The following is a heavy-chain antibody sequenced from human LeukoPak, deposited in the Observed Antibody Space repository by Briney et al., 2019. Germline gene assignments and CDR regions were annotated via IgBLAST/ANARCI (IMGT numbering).Heavy chain of an antibody. V-gene: IGHV1-69*05. Sequence: ASVKVSCKASGGTFSSYAISWVRQAPGQGLEWMGGIIPIFGTANYAQKFQGRVTMTTDTSTSTAYMELRSLRSDDTAVYYCARARDGNYYLFFDNWGQGTLVTVSP. CDR1: GGTFSSYA. J-gene: IGHJ4*02. CDR2: IIPIFGTA. D-gene: IGHD3-22*01. CDR3: ARARDGNYYLFFDN.